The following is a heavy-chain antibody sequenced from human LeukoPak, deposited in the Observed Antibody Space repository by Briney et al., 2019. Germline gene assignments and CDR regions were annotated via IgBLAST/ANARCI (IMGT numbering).Heavy chain of an antibody. D-gene: IGHD1-20*01. V-gene: IGHV1-69*05. CDR3: AITIIGTTSRFGAFDI. CDR1: GGTFSSYA. CDR2: IIPIFGTA. J-gene: IGHJ3*02. Sequence: GSSVKVSCKASGGTFSSYAISWVRQAPGQGLEWMGGIIPIFGTANYAQKFQGRVTITTDESTSTAYMELSSLRSEDTAVYYCAITIIGTTSRFGAFDIWGQGTMVTVSS.